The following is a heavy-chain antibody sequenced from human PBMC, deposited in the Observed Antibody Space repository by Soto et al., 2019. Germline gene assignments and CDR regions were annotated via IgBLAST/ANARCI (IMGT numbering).Heavy chain of an antibody. CDR2: ISAYNGNT. CDR3: ASPRSHIAAPKTWEYYYGMDV. CDR1: GYTFTSYG. V-gene: IGHV1-18*01. D-gene: IGHD6-6*01. Sequence: ASVEVSCKASGYTFTSYGISWVRQAPGQGLEWMGWISAYNGNTNYAQKLQGRGTMTTDTSTSTAYMELRSLRSDDPAVYSCASPRSHIAAPKTWEYYYGMDVWGQGTTVTVSS. J-gene: IGHJ6*02.